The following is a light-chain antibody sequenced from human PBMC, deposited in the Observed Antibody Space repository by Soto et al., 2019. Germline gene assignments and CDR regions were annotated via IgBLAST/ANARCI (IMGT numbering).Light chain of an antibody. CDR1: TNDIGSYNY. V-gene: IGLV2-14*01. CDR3: SSYKFSTTLRV. Sequence: QSALTQPASVSGSPGQSITLSGAGTTNDIGSYNYVSWFQQHPGEAPQLIIFEATHRPSGISTRFSGSKSGNTASLTISDLQAEDEDLSYCSSYKFSTTLRVFGGGTKLTVL. CDR2: EAT. J-gene: IGLJ3*02.